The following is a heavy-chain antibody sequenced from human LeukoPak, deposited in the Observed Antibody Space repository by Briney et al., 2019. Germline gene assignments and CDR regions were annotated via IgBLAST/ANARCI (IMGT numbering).Heavy chain of an antibody. CDR2: IYYSENT. V-gene: IGHV4-39*07. CDR1: AGSISSGSYY. CDR3: AALTRGDYFDY. Sequence: SETLSLTCTVSAGSISSGSYYWGWIRQPPGKGLEWIGTIYYSENTFYNPSLKSRVTISVDASKNQFSLKLSSVTAADTAVYYCAALTRGDYFDYWGQGTLVTVSS. J-gene: IGHJ4*02. D-gene: IGHD3-10*01.